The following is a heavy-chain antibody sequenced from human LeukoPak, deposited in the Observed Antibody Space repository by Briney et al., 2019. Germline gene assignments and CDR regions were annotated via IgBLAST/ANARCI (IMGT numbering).Heavy chain of an antibody. D-gene: IGHD3-22*01. Sequence: GASVKVSCKASGYSFMSYYMHWVRQAPGQGLEWMGIINPSSGSTSYAQKFQGRVTMTRDTSTSTVYMELNSLRSEDTAVYFCARPVIDNSGAFHQNDYWGLGTLVTVSS. CDR3: ARPVIDNSGAFHQNDY. J-gene: IGHJ4*02. V-gene: IGHV1-46*01. CDR1: GYSFMSYY. CDR2: INPSSGST.